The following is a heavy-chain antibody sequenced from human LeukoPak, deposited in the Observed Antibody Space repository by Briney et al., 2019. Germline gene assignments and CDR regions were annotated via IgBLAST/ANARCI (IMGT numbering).Heavy chain of an antibody. V-gene: IGHV3-53*01. CDR2: LYSGGNT. J-gene: IGHJ6*02. CDR1: GFTVSSNY. D-gene: IGHD1-1*01. Sequence: GGSLRLSCVASGFTVSSNYMSWVRQAPGKGLEWVSVLYSGGNTYYSDSVKGRFTISRDNAKNTLFLQMNSLRAEDTAVYYCARRGTGHGMDVWGQGTTVIVSS. CDR3: ARRGTGHGMDV.